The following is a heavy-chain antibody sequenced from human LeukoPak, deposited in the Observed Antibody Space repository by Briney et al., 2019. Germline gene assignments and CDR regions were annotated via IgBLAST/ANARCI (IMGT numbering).Heavy chain of an antibody. D-gene: IGHD3-22*01. V-gene: IGHV4-34*01. Sequence: PSETLSLTCAVYGGSFSGYYWSWIRQPPGKGLEWIGEINHSGSTNYNPSLKSRVTISVDTSKNQFSLKLSSVTAADTAVYYCARVVLYYYDSSDNWFDPWGQGTLVTVSS. CDR3: ARVVLYYYDSSDNWFDP. CDR1: GGSFSGYY. J-gene: IGHJ5*02. CDR2: INHSGST.